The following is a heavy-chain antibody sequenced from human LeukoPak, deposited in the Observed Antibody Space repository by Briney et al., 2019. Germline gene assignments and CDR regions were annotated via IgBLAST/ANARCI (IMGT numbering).Heavy chain of an antibody. CDR1: GYTFTSYD. J-gene: IGHJ4*02. CDR2: MSPNSGDT. D-gene: IGHD7-27*01. Sequence: ASVKVSCTASGYTFTSYDFNWVRQATGQRPEWMGWMSPNSGDTGYAQKFQDRVTMTRNTSISTAYMELSSLRSDDTAVYYCARGPPNWGYDYWGPGTLSPSPQ. V-gene: IGHV1-8*01. CDR3: ARGPPNWGYDY.